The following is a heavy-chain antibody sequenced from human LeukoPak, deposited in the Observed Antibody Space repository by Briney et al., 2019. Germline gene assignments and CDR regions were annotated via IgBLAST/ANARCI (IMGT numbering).Heavy chain of an antibody. J-gene: IGHJ4*02. V-gene: IGHV4-39*07. Sequence: PSETLSLTCTVSGGSISSSSYYWGWIRQPPGKGLEWIGSIYYSGSTYYNPSLKSRVTISVDTSKNQFSLKLSSVTAADTAVYYCARAGDSAAAGYYFDYWGQGTLVTVSS. D-gene: IGHD6-13*01. CDR3: ARAGDSAAAGYYFDY. CDR2: IYYSGST. CDR1: GGSISSSSYY.